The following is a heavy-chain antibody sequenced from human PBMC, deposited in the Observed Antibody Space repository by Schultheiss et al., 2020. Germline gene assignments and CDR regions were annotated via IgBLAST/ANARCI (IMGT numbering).Heavy chain of an antibody. CDR1: GFTFSSYS. Sequence: WGSLRLPCAASGFTFSSYSINWVRQAPGKGLEWVSYISSSSSTIYYADSVKGRFTISRDNAKNSLYLQMNSLRDEDTAVYSCARATRTIPYAMDVWGQGTTVTVSS. J-gene: IGHJ6*02. D-gene: IGHD3-9*01. CDR2: ISSSSSTI. V-gene: IGHV3-48*02. CDR3: ARATRTIPYAMDV.